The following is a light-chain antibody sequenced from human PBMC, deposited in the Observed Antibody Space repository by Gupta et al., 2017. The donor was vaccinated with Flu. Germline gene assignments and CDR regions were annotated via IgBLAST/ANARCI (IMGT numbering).Light chain of an antibody. CDR3: QQYYSTPWT. V-gene: IGKV4-1*01. J-gene: IGKJ1*01. CDR1: QSVLYISNNKNY. CDR2: WAS. Sequence: SLGESATINCKSSQSVLYISNNKNYLAWYQQKPGQPPKLLMSWASTRESGVPDRFGGSGSGTDFTLTISSLQAEDVAVYYCQQYYSTPWTFGQGTSVEIK.